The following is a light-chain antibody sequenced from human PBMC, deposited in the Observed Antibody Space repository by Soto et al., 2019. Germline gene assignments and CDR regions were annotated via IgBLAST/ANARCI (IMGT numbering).Light chain of an antibody. V-gene: IGLV2-14*01. J-gene: IGLJ1*01. Sequence: QSVLTQPASVSGSPGQSITISCTGTSSDVGGYNYVSWYQQHPGKAPKLMIYDVSNRPSGVSNRFSGSKSGNTASLTISGLQAEDEADYYCSSYTSSSTLKVFGTGTKLPS. CDR2: DVS. CDR3: SSYTSSSTLKV. CDR1: SSDVGGYNY.